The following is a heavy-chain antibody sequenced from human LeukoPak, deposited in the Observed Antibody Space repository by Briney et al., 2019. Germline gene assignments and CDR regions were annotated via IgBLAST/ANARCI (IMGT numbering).Heavy chain of an antibody. Sequence: GGSLRLSCAASGFTFTNSWMAWVRQAPGKGLEWESNIKQEGSTKHYADSLKGRFTMSRDNPKNSLYLQMNNLRADDTAVYYCTRDTDGSLDYWGQGILVTVAS. J-gene: IGHJ4*02. CDR1: GFTFTNSW. CDR2: IKQEGSTK. D-gene: IGHD1-26*01. V-gene: IGHV3-7*01. CDR3: TRDTDGSLDY.